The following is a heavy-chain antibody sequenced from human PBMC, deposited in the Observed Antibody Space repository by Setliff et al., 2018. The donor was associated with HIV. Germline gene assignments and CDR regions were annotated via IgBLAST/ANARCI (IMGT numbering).Heavy chain of an antibody. D-gene: IGHD1-26*01. CDR1: GYSFSSHW. CDR2: IYPADSDT. Sequence: PGESLTISCKTSGYSFSSHWIGWVRQMPGKGLEWMGFIYPADSDTTYSPSLQGQVSISVDKSSTTAYLQWRRLKDSDTGMYFCARVIVGSKDAFDVWGQGTMVTVTS. J-gene: IGHJ3*01. CDR3: ARVIVGSKDAFDV. V-gene: IGHV5-51*01.